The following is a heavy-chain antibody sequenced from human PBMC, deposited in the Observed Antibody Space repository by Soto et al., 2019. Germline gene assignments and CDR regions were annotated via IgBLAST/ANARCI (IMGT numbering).Heavy chain of an antibody. D-gene: IGHD6-19*01. CDR1: GGTFGTYA. J-gene: IGHJ4*02. Sequence: SVKVSCKASGGTFGTYAFSWVRQSAGQGLEWMGGIIPPFRAANYAQKFQGRVTITADESTSTAYMELSSLRFEDTAVYYCARGIDAGWYSYYFDYWGQGTLVTVSS. CDR3: ARGIDAGWYSYYFDY. CDR2: IIPPFRAA. V-gene: IGHV1-69*13.